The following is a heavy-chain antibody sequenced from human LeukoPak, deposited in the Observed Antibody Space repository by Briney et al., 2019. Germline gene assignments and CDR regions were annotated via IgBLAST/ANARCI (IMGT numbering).Heavy chain of an antibody. V-gene: IGHV4-39*01. J-gene: IGHJ3*02. CDR3: ARHEGAPDAFDI. D-gene: IGHD1-26*01. CDR1: GGSISSSRYY. CDR2: IYYSGST. Sequence: PSETLSLTCTVSGGSISSSRYYWGWIRQPPGKGLEWIGSIYYSGSTYYNPSLKSRVTISVDTSKNQFSLKLSSVTAADTAVYYCARHEGAPDAFDIWGQGTMVTVSS.